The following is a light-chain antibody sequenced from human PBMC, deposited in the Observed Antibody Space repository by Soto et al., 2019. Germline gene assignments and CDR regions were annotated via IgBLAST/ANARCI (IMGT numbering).Light chain of an antibody. CDR3: QQYSNWRTWT. CDR2: RAS. Sequence: EIVMTQSPATLAVSPGETATLSLKASQSLSGNLAWYQQKPGQAPRLLXFRASNRANGVPDRFSGSGSGTELTLTISGLQSEDFAVYYCQQYSNWRTWTFGPGTKVDIK. CDR1: QSLSGN. V-gene: IGKV3-15*01. J-gene: IGKJ1*01.